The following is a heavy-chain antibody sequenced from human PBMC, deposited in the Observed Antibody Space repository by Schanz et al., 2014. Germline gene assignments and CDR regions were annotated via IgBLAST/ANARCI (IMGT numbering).Heavy chain of an antibody. D-gene: IGHD3-10*01. V-gene: IGHV4-30-2*06. CDR1: GGSISSGGYS. CDR2: IYYSGNT. Sequence: LQLQESGSGLMKPSQTLSLTCAVSGGSISSGGYSWNWIRQSPGKGLEWIGYIYYSGNTYYNPSLKRRVTISGDGSKNQFSLRPDSVTAADTAVYYCALREKTYGPFASWGQGALVTVSS. J-gene: IGHJ4*02. CDR3: ALREKTYGPFAS.